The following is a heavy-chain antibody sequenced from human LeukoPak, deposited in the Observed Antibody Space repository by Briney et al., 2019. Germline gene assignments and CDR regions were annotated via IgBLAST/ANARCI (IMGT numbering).Heavy chain of an antibody. J-gene: IGHJ4*02. D-gene: IGHD5-24*01. CDR3: ARTVGYNYYDY. CDR2: IYYSGST. V-gene: IGHV4-59*01. Sequence: KPSETLSLTCTVSGGSISSYYWSWIPQLPGKGREWSGYIYYSGSTNYNPSLKSRDTISVDTSKNQFSLKLSSVTAADTAVYYCARTVGYNYYDYWGQGTLVTVSS. CDR1: GGSISSYY.